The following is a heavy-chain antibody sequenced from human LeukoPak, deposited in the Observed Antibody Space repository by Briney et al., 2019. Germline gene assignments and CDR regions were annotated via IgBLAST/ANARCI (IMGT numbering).Heavy chain of an antibody. J-gene: IGHJ4*02. Sequence: GGSLRLSCAASGFTFSSYGMHWVRQAPGNGLEWVGVISDDGSNKDYADSVKGRFTISRDNSKNTLYLQMNSLRAEDTAVYYCAKNDGRIHYWGQGTLVTVSS. CDR2: ISDDGSNK. D-gene: IGHD1-1*01. CDR3: AKNDGRIHY. CDR1: GFTFSSYG. V-gene: IGHV3-30*18.